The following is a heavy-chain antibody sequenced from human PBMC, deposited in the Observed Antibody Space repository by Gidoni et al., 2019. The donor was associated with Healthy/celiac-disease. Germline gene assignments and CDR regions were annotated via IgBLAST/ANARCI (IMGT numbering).Heavy chain of an antibody. J-gene: IGHJ4*02. CDR1: GFTFDAYG. Sequence: EVQLVESGGGVVRPGGSLSLSCAASGFTFDAYGMRCVRHGPGKGLGWVDGIKWNGGRKGDAECGKGRITIARDNAKNALYRKRKSLRAEDTALYYCARDRSGDSKERSVRRRAAAGTGPLDYWGQGTLVTVSS. V-gene: IGHV3-20*04. D-gene: IGHD6-13*01. CDR2: IKWNGGRK. CDR3: ARDRSGDSKERSVRRRAAAGTGPLDY.